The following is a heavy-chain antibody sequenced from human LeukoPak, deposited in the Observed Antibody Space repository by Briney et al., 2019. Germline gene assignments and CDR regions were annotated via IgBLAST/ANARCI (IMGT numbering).Heavy chain of an antibody. CDR2: LIPIFGTA. CDR3: ARGYSSWYYLGY. D-gene: IGHD6-13*01. Sequence: EASVKVSCKASGGTFSSYAISWVRQAPGQGLEWMGGLIPIFGTANYAQKLQGRVTMTTDTSTSTAYMELRSLRSDDTAVYYCARGYSSWYYLGYWGQVTLVTVSS. V-gene: IGHV1-69*05. CDR1: GGTFSSYA. J-gene: IGHJ4*02.